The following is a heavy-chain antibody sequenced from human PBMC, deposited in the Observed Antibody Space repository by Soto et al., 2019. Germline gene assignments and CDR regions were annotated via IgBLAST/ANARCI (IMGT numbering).Heavy chain of an antibody. V-gene: IGHV4-30-4*01. J-gene: IGHJ4*02. Sequence: PSETLSLTCTVSGGSISSGDYYWSWIRQPPGKGLEWIGYIYYSGSTYYNPSLKSRVTISVDTSKNQFSLKLSSVTAADTAVYYCARGHTSGYYGGFDYWGQGTLVTVSS. CDR3: ARGHTSGYYGGFDY. CDR1: GGSISSGDYY. CDR2: IYYSGST. D-gene: IGHD3-3*01.